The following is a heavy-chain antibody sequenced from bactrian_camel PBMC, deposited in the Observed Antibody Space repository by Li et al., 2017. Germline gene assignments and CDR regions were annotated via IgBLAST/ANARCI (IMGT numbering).Heavy chain of an antibody. V-gene: IGHV3S53*01. CDR1: TPVAC. Sequence: QLVESGGGSVQAGGSLTLSCSASTPVACMGWFRQVPGKDPQEVALMNTEGHRRYSPSVEGRFTISRGSADNTLVLEMTSLTPEDTAMYYCAAGGGNGAFCYTGERSMDYWGQGTQVTVS. D-gene: IGHD2*01. J-gene: IGHJ4*01. CDR3: AAGGGNGAFCYTGERSMDY. CDR2: MNTEGHR.